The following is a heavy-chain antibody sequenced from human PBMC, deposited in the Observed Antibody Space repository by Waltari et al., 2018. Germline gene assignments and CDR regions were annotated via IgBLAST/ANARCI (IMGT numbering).Heavy chain of an antibody. CDR1: GGTFSSYA. CDR2: IIPLFGTA. J-gene: IGHJ5*02. D-gene: IGHD2-2*02. Sequence: QVQLVQSGAEVKKPGSSVKVSCKASGGTFSSYAISWVRQAPGQGLEWMGRIIPLFGTANYAQKFQGRVTITADKSTSTAYMELSSLRSEDTAVYYCARSAYCSSTSCHMGGWFDPWGQGTLVTVSS. CDR3: ARSAYCSSTSCHMGGWFDP. V-gene: IGHV1-69*13.